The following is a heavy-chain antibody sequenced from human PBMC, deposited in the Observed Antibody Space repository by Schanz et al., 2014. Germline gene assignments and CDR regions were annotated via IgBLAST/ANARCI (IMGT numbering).Heavy chain of an antibody. CDR3: VRGVGAWEQRIFDY. CDR1: GGSIISSTW. D-gene: IGHD1-26*01. Sequence: QVLLQESGPGVVKPSGTLSLTCAVSGGSIISSTWWGWVRQPPGKGLEWIGEIYHNGDPSFNPSRKGRATMSVDKSKKEFSLRLTSLTAADTALYYCVRGVGAWEQRIFDYWGKGTLVTVSS. J-gene: IGHJ4*02. V-gene: IGHV4-4*02. CDR2: IYHNGDP.